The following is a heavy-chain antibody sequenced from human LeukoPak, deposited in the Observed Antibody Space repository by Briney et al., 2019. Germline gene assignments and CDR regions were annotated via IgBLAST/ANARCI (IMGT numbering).Heavy chain of an antibody. V-gene: IGHV4-59*01. CDR1: GGSISGYY. CDR2: IYYSGST. CDR3: ARDWHSSGWTFDY. Sequence: SETLSLTCTVSGGSISGYYWSWIRQPPGKGLEWIGYIYYSGSTTYNPSLKSRVTISVDTSKNQFSLKLSSVTAADTAVYYCARDWHSSGWTFDYWGQGTLVTVSS. D-gene: IGHD6-19*01. J-gene: IGHJ4*02.